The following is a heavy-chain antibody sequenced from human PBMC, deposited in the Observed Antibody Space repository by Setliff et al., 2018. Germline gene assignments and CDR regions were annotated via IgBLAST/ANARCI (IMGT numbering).Heavy chain of an antibody. CDR3: ARMSGFQYMDV. CDR1: GDSISSRRSY. CDR2: IYTSWST. V-gene: IGHV4-61*09. D-gene: IGHD3-3*01. J-gene: IGHJ6*03. Sequence: SETLSLTCTVSGDSISSRRSYWGWFRQPAGKGLEWIGQIYTSWSTNYNPSLKSRVTISLDTSENQFSLSLISVTAADTAVYYCARMSGFQYMDVWGKGTTVTVSS.